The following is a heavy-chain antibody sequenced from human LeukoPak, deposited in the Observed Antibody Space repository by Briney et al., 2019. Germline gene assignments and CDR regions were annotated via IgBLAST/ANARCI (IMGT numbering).Heavy chain of an antibody. Sequence: ASVKVSCKASGYTFTSHYMHWVRQAPGQGLEWMGIINPSGGSTGYAQKIQGRVTMTRDTSTSTVYMELSSLRSEDTAVYYCARDSPLYGSGSYYNDEYFQHWGQGTLVTVSS. J-gene: IGHJ1*01. CDR2: INPSGGST. D-gene: IGHD3-10*01. CDR3: ARDSPLYGSGSYYNDEYFQH. V-gene: IGHV1-46*03. CDR1: GYTFTSHY.